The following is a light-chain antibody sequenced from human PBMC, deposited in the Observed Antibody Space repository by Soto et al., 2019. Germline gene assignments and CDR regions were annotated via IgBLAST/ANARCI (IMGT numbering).Light chain of an antibody. Sequence: QSVLTQPPSASGTPGQGVTISCSGSTSNIGSNYVYWYQQLPGTAPKLLIYRNNQRPSGVPDRFSGSKSGTSASLAISGLRSDDAADYFCATWDDSLNRFYVFGTGTKVPVL. J-gene: IGLJ1*01. CDR2: RNN. V-gene: IGLV1-47*01. CDR3: ATWDDSLNRFYV. CDR1: TSNIGSNY.